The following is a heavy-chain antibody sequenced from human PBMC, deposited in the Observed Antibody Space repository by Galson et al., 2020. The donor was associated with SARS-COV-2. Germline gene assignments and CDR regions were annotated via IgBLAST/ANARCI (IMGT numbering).Heavy chain of an antibody. CDR2: FDPEDGET. Sequence: ASVKVSCKVSGYTLTELSMHWVRQAPGKGLEWMGGFDPEDGETIYAQKFQGRVTMTEDTSTDTAYMELSSLRSEDTAVYYCATTRGPSDYGDPVHWFDAWGQGTLVTVSS. CDR1: GYTLTELS. D-gene: IGHD4-17*01. V-gene: IGHV1-24*01. CDR3: ATTRGPSDYGDPVHWFDA. J-gene: IGHJ5*02.